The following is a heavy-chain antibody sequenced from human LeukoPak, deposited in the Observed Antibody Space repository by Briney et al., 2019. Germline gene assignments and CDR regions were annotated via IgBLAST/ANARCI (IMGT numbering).Heavy chain of an antibody. Sequence: PGGSLRLSCAPSGFTFSRHSMGWVRQPPGKGLEWVSAISGSGGSTYYADSVKGRFTISRDNSKNTLYLQMNSLRAEDTAVYYCAKVPLRSFPGDDYYCYYGMDVWGQGTTVTVSS. V-gene: IGHV3-23*01. J-gene: IGHJ6*02. CDR2: ISGSGGST. CDR3: AKVPLRSFPGDDYYCYYGMDV. D-gene: IGHD3-3*01. CDR1: GFTFSRHS.